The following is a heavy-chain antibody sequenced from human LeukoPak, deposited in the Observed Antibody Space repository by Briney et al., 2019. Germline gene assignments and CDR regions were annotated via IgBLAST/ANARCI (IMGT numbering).Heavy chain of an antibody. CDR3: VKDRTWDDRGWFDY. V-gene: IGHV3-23*01. CDR2: IGGSGGSI. J-gene: IGHJ4*02. Sequence: GGSLRLSCAASGFTFSAYAMNWVRQAPGKGLEWVSGIGGSGGSINYADSVKGRFSISRDNSENTLFLQMNSLRPEDTAVYYCVKDRTWDDRGWFDYWGQGILATVSS. D-gene: IGHD6-19*01. CDR1: GFTFSAYA.